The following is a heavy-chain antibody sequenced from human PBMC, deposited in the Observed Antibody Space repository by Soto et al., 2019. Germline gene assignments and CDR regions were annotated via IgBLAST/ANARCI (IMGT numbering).Heavy chain of an antibody. D-gene: IGHD3-22*01. Sequence: GGSLRLSCAASGFTFNIYGMHWVRQAPDKGLEWVALISYDGSNQYYADSVKGRFTISRDNSKNTLYLQMNSLRAEDTAVYYCARGRGHVIVLVQYYFDYWGQGILVTVSS. V-gene: IGHV3-30*03. J-gene: IGHJ4*02. CDR2: ISYDGSNQ. CDR1: GFTFNIYG. CDR3: ARGRGHVIVLVQYYFDY.